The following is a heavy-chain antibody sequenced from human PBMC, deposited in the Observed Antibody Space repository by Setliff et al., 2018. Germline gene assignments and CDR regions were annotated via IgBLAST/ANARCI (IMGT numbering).Heavy chain of an antibody. CDR3: ARDWASGDDH. CDR2: INPDGSGK. CDR1: GFTFSSYW. D-gene: IGHD3-10*01. J-gene: IGHJ4*02. V-gene: IGHV3-7*01. Sequence: GGSLRLSCAASGFTFSSYWMTWVRQVPGKGLEWVANINPDGSGKYYVGSVKGRFTSSRDNSKNSLYMEMSSLRAEDTSLYFCARDWASGDDHWGRGTLVTVSS.